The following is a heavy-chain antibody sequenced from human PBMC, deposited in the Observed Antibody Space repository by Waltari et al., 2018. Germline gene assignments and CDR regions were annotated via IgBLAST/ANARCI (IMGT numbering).Heavy chain of an antibody. D-gene: IGHD2-2*02. V-gene: IGHV1-69*12. CDR2: ITPIYGTA. Sequence: QVQLVQSGAEVKKPGSSVRVSCKASGDTFHTYAIHWVRQAPGQGLEWMGGITPIYGTANYGQKFQGRATFTEDESTNTAYMELRSLRSEDTAVYYCARRLVAGPAALRWYFDLWGRGTLVTVSS. CDR3: ARRLVAGPAALRWYFDL. J-gene: IGHJ2*01. CDR1: GDTFHTYA.